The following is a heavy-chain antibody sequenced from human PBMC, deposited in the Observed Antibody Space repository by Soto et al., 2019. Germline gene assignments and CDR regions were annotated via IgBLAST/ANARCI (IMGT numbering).Heavy chain of an antibody. CDR3: AKDVKYYDLDGFDV. J-gene: IGHJ3*01. CDR1: GFTFSSFG. Sequence: GGSLRLSCAASGFTFSSFGMHWVRQAPGKGLEWVSVISGSGDSTYYADSVKGRFTISRDNSKNTLYLQMNSLRAEDTAVYYCAKDVKYYDLDGFDVWGQGTMVTVSS. V-gene: IGHV3-23*01. CDR2: ISGSGDST. D-gene: IGHD3-22*01.